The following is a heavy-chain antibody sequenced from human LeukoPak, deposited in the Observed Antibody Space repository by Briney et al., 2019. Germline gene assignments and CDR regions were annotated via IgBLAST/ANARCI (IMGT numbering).Heavy chain of an antibody. D-gene: IGHD2-15*01. J-gene: IGHJ4*02. V-gene: IGHV3-23*01. CDR3: AKDRGSTPNWTFDY. CDR2: ISGSGGST. CDR1: GFTLSSYV. Sequence: GGSLRLSCEASGFTLSSYVMGWVRQAPGLEWVSAISGSGGSTYYANSVKGRFTISRDNSKNTLYLQMNSLRAEDTAVYYCAKDRGSTPNWTFDYWGQGTLVTVSS.